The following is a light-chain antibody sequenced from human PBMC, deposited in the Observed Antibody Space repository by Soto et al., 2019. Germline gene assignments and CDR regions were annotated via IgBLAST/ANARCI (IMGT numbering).Light chain of an antibody. J-gene: IGKJ1*01. Sequence: DIQMTQSPSTLSASVGDRVSITCRASQSVNRWLAWYQQKPGKAPKLLIYNASTLESGVPSRFTASGSGTEFTLTIASLQPEDFGTYYCQHYDGYSRTFGQGTKVDIK. CDR1: QSVNRW. CDR2: NAS. CDR3: QHYDGYSRT. V-gene: IGKV1-5*01.